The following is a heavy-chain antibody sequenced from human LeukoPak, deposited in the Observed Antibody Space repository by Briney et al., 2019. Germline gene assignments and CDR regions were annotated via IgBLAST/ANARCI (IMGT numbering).Heavy chain of an antibody. J-gene: IGHJ3*02. D-gene: IGHD2-2*01. CDR2: IRYDGSNK. V-gene: IGHV3-30*02. CDR3: AKDAYCSSTSCYRPDAFDI. CDR1: GFTFSSYG. Sequence: GGSLRLSCAASGFTFSSYGMHWVRQAPGKGLEWVAFIRYDGSNKYYADSVKGRFTISRDNSKNTLYLQMNSLRAEDTAVYYCAKDAYCSSTSCYRPDAFDIWGQGTMVTVSS.